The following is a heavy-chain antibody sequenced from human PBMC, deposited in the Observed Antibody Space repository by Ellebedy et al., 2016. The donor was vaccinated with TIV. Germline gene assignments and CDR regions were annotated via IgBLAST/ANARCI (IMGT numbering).Heavy chain of an antibody. V-gene: IGHV1-2*02. CDR1: GYMFIGYY. CDR3: ARSLPMDV. Sequence: AASVKVSCKASGYMFIGYYIHWVRQAPGQGLEWMGWIDPNRGGTDYAQKFLGRVTITRDPSINTAYMELNRLRSDDTAVYYCARSLPMDVWGQGTTVTVS. J-gene: IGHJ6*02. D-gene: IGHD3-16*01. CDR2: IDPNRGGT.